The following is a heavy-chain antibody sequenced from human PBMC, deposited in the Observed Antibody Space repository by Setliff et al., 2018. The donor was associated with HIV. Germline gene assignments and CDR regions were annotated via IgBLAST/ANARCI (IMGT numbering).Heavy chain of an antibody. CDR1: GYTLTDFD. Sequence: GPSVKVSCKASGYTLTDFDIYWMRQASGQGLEWLGWINPKSGNTAYAQSFQGRVTLTTNTAISTVDMELSSLSSEDTAVYYCTRWIVGSSNIFAFDIWGQGTLVTVSS. V-gene: IGHV1-8*01. J-gene: IGHJ3*02. CDR3: TRWIVGSSNIFAFDI. CDR2: INPKSGNT. D-gene: IGHD1-26*01.